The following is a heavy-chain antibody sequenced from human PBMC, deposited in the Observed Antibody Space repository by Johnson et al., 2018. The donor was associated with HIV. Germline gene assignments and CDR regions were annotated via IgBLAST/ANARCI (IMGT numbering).Heavy chain of an antibody. V-gene: IGHV3-30-3*01. CDR3: ARGSSSTIAGAGNPFDS. D-gene: IGHD6-19*01. CDR1: GYTFSSYA. CDR2: ISYDANNK. Sequence: QVQLVESGGGVVQPGRSLRLSCAASGYTFSSYAMHWVRQAPGKGLEWVAVISYDANNKYYADSVKGRFTISRDNSKNTLYLQMNSLRAEDTAVYYCARGSSSTIAGAGNPFDSWGQGTMVTVSS. J-gene: IGHJ3*02.